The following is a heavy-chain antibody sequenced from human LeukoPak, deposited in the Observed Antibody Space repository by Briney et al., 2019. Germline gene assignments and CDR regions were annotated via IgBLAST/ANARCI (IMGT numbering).Heavy chain of an antibody. CDR3: AREYGGYYYDSSGSQGNFDY. V-gene: IGHV4-4*02. CDR1: GGSISGSNW. J-gene: IGHJ4*02. CDR2: IYHSGST. Sequence: SGTLSLTCAVSGGSISGSNWWSWVRQPPGKGLEWIGEIYHSGSTNYNPSLKSRVTISVDKSKNQFSLKLSSVTAADTAVYYCAREYGGYYYDSSGSQGNFDYWGQGTLVTVSS. D-gene: IGHD3-22*01.